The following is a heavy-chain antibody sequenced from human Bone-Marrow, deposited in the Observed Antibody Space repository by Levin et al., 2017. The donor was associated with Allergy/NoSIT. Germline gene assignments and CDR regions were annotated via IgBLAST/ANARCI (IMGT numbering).Heavy chain of an antibody. CDR2: LYDSGHT. Sequence: SQTLSLTCTVSGDSINTGGFYWSWIRQHPEKGLGWIGYLYDSGHTNYNPSLKSRVVISVDTSNNQFFLNLSSVTAADTAVYFCARGNGFCTEGTCYYYYYFMDVWGKGTTVTV. V-gene: IGHV4-31*03. J-gene: IGHJ6*03. D-gene: IGHD2-15*01. CDR1: GDSINTGGFY. CDR3: ARGNGFCTEGTCYYYYYFMDV.